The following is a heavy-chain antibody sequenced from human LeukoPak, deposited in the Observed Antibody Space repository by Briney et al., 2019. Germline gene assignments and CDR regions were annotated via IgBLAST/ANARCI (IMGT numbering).Heavy chain of an antibody. J-gene: IGHJ4*02. CDR2: ISAYNGNT. D-gene: IGHD6-13*01. Sequence: ASVKVSCKASGYTFTSYAMNWVRQAPGQGLEWMGWISAYNGNTNYAQKLQGRVTMTTDTSTSTAYMELRSLRSDDTAVYYCAMDRGAGYPDYWGQGTLVTVSS. CDR3: AMDRGAGYPDY. CDR1: GYTFTSYA. V-gene: IGHV1-18*01.